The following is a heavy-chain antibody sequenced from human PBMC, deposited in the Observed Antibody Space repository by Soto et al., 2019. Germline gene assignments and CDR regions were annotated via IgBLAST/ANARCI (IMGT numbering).Heavy chain of an antibody. D-gene: IGHD4-17*01. CDR1: GYSITTYW. J-gene: IGHJ4*02. CDR2: IYPGDSDT. Sequence: GESLEISCNGSGYSITTYWIVLVRQMPGKGLEWMGIIYPGDSDTKYSPSFQGQVTISADKSISTAYLQWRTLKASDTAMYYCATLARAVTTGAFDYWGQGTLVTVSS. V-gene: IGHV5-51*01. CDR3: ATLARAVTTGAFDY.